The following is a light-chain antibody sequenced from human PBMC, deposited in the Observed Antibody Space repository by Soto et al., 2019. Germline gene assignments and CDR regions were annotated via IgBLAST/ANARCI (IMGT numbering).Light chain of an antibody. Sequence: DIQMTQSPASLSAYVGDRVTITCRASQTISTYLNWYQQKPGKAPRLLIYDASSLLSGVPSRFSGSGSGTDFTLTIASLHPEDFSTYYCQQSDSTPYTFGQGTKVEI. CDR2: DAS. J-gene: IGKJ2*01. V-gene: IGKV1-39*01. CDR3: QQSDSTPYT. CDR1: QTISTY.